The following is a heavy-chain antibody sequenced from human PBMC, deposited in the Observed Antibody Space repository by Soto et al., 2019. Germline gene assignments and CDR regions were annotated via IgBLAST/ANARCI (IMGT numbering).Heavy chain of an antibody. CDR1: GGSISSNNW. CDR2: VHHIGST. D-gene: IGHD1-1*01. Sequence: PSETLSLTCAVSGGSISSNNWWSWVRQPSGKGMEWIGEVHHIGSTNYNPSLKSRVTISVDKSKNQFSLELTSVTAADTAVYYCARNDLYCMSVWGQGTTVTVSS. CDR3: ARNDLYCMSV. V-gene: IGHV4-4*02. J-gene: IGHJ6*03.